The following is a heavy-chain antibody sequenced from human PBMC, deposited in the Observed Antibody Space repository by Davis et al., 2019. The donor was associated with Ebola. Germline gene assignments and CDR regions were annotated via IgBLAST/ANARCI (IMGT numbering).Heavy chain of an antibody. CDR3: ARAELRFLEWLLPSDFDY. Sequence: MPSETLSLTCTVSGGSISSGGYFWSWIRQHPGKGLEWIGYIYYSGSTYYNPSLKSRLTISVDTSKNQFSLKLSSVTAADTAVYYCARAELRFLEWLLPSDFDYWGQGTLVTVSS. D-gene: IGHD3-3*01. V-gene: IGHV4-31*03. CDR1: GGSISSGGYF. J-gene: IGHJ4*02. CDR2: IYYSGST.